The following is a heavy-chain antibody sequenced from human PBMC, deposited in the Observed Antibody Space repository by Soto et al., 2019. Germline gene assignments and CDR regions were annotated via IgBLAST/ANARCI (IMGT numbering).Heavy chain of an antibody. V-gene: IGHV3-9*01. CDR3: AKDMITIFVGYGMDV. D-gene: IGHD3-3*01. CDR1: GFTFDDYA. Sequence: EVQLVESGGGLVQPGRSLRLSCAASGFTFDDYAMHWVRQAPGKGLEWVSGISWNSGSIGYADSVKGRFTISRDNAKNSLYLQMNSLRAEDTALYYCAKDMITIFVGYGMDVWGQGTTVTVSS. J-gene: IGHJ6*02. CDR2: ISWNSGSI.